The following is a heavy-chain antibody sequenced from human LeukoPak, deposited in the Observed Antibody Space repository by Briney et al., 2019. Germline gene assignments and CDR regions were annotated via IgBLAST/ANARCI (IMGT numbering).Heavy chain of an antibody. D-gene: IGHD1-14*01. V-gene: IGHV4-59*08. Sequence: SETLSLTCTVSGGSISSYYWSWIRQPPGKGLEWIGYIYYSGSTNYNPSLKSRVTISVDTSKNQFSLKLSSVTAADTAVYYCASIPGRIAGMDVWGQGTTVTVS. CDR1: GGSISSYY. CDR2: IYYSGST. CDR3: ASIPGRIAGMDV. J-gene: IGHJ6*02.